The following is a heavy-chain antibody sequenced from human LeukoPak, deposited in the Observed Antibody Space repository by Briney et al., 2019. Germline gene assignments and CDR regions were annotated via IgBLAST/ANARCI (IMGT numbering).Heavy chain of an antibody. Sequence: SQTLSLTCAISGDSVSSNSGAWNWIRQPPSRGLEWLGRTYYRSKWYNDYAVSVKSRITINPDTSKNQFSLQLNSVTPEDTAVYYCARAGGYENMVGAFDIWGQGTMVTVSS. CDR1: GDSVSSNSGA. J-gene: IGHJ3*02. D-gene: IGHD3-22*01. CDR2: TYYRSKWYN. V-gene: IGHV6-1*01. CDR3: ARAGGYENMVGAFDI.